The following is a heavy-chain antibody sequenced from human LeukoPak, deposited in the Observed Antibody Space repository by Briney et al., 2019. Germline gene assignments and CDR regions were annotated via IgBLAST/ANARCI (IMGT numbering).Heavy chain of an antibody. CDR3: ARALPNRVVAATRGSLPLDY. J-gene: IGHJ4*02. V-gene: IGHV4-34*01. CDR2: INHSGST. D-gene: IGHD2-15*01. CDR1: GGSFSGYY. Sequence: KPSETLSLTCAVYGGSFSGYYWSWIRQPPGKGLEWIGEINHSGSTNYNPSLKSRVTISVDTSKNQFSLKLSSVTAADTAVYYCARALPNRVVAATRGSLPLDYWGQGTLVTVSS.